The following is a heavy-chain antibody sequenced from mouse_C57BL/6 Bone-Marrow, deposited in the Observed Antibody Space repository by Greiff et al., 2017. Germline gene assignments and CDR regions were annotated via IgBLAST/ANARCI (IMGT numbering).Heavy chain of an antibody. V-gene: IGHV1-55*01. J-gene: IGHJ3*01. D-gene: IGHD2-4*01. CDR2: IYPGSGST. CDR3: ARSYYDFAWFAY. Sequence: QVQLQQPGAELVKPGASVKMSCKASGYTFTSYWITWVKQRPGQGLEWIGDIYPGSGSTNYNEKFKSKATLTVDTSSSTAYMQLSSLTSEDSAVYYCARSYYDFAWFAYWGQGNLVTVSA. CDR1: GYTFTSYW.